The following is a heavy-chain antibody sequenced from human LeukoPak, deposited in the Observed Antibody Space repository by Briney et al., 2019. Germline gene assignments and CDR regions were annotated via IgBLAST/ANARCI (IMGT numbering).Heavy chain of an antibody. Sequence: GGSLRLSCAASGFTFDDYAMHWVRQAPGKGLEWVSGISWNSGSIGYADSVKGRFTISRENAKNSLSLEMSYLTVEDTAVYYCTREWRGIASHYSGMDVWAKGPRSSSP. J-gene: IGHJ6*02. V-gene: IGHV3-9*01. CDR2: ISWNSGSI. D-gene: IGHD3-3*01. CDR1: GFTFDDYA. CDR3: TREWRGIASHYSGMDV.